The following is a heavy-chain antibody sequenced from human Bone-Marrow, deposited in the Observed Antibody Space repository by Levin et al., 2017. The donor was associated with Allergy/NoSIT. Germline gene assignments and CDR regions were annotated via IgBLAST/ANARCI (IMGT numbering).Heavy chain of an antibody. CDR1: GFTLRSYS. CDR2: ISSRGDNI. Sequence: PGGSLRLSCAASGFTLRSYSLNWVRQAPGKGLEWVSSISSRGDNIDYADSVKGRFTISRDNAKNSLYLQMNSLRAEDTADYYCAVYGNFYHYYMDVWGKGTTVTVSS. V-gene: IGHV3-21*01. CDR3: AVYGNFYHYYMDV. J-gene: IGHJ6*03. D-gene: IGHD1-1*01.